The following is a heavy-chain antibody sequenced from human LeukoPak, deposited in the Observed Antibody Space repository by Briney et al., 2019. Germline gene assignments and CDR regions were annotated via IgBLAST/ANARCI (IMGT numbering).Heavy chain of an antibody. V-gene: IGHV1-46*01. CDR2: IIPSGGST. Sequence: ASVKVSCKASGCTFTSYYMHWVRQAPGQGLEWMGIIIPSGGSTSYAQKFQGRVTMTRDTSTSTVYMELSSLRSEDTAVYYCARWWDDGSGYSYLYGMDVWGQGTTVTVSS. CDR3: ARWWDDGSGYSYLYGMDV. CDR1: GCTFTSYY. D-gene: IGHD3-22*01. J-gene: IGHJ6*02.